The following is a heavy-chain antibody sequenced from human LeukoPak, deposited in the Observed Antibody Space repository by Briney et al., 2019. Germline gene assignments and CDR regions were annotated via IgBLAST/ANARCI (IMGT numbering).Heavy chain of an antibody. Sequence: SEALSLTCTVSSGSISSYYWNWIRQPPGKGLEGMGYIYYNGSTNYNPSLKSRVTISVDSSKNQFALKLSSVTAADTAVYYCVISGDRLSAFDPGGQGTLVTVPS. CDR1: SGSISSYY. J-gene: IGHJ5*02. CDR3: VISGDRLSAFDP. CDR2: IYYNGST. D-gene: IGHD7-27*01. V-gene: IGHV4-59*01.